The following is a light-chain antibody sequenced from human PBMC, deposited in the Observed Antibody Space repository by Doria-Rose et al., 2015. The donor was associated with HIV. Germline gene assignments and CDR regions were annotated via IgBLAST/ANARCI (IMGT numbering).Light chain of an antibody. CDR2: GAS. V-gene: IGKV3-20*01. J-gene: IGKJ1*01. Sequence: DIVLTQSPGTLSLSPGERAXLSCRASQSVSANYLAWYQQRPGQSPRLLIYGASSRATDIPDRFSGSGSGTDFTLTISRLEPEDFAVYYCHQYASSRTFGQGTKVEIK. CDR1: QSVSANY. CDR3: HQYASSRT.